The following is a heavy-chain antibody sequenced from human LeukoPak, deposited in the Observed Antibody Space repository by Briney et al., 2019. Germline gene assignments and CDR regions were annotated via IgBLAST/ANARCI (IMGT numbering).Heavy chain of an antibody. V-gene: IGHV3-9*01. CDR3: AKDKGSGWSGIDY. CDR1: GFTFDDYA. Sequence: GGSLRLSCAASGFTFDDYAMHWVRQTPGKGLEWVSGINWKSGSIGYADSVKGRFTISRDNAKNSLYLQMNGLRPEDTAFYYCAKDKGSGWSGIDYWGQGTLVTVSS. J-gene: IGHJ4*02. D-gene: IGHD6-19*01. CDR2: INWKSGSI.